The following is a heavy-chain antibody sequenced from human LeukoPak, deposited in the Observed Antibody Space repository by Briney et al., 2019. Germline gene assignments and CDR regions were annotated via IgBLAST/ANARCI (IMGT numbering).Heavy chain of an antibody. CDR2: TRDDGSKN. CDR1: GFNFRNSG. Sequence: GGSLRLSCAASGFNFRNSGMHWVRQAPGKGLEWVAYTRDDGSKNWYGDSVKGRFTISRDNSKSTLYLQMNSLRGDDTAVYYCANGDCRGGRCSSGAYWGQGTLVTVSS. D-gene: IGHD2-15*01. CDR3: ANGDCRGGRCSSGAY. J-gene: IGHJ4*02. V-gene: IGHV3-30*02.